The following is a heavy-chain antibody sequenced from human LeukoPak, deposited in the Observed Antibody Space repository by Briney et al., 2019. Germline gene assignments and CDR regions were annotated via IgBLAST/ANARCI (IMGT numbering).Heavy chain of an antibody. CDR1: GFTFSSYA. Sequence: QTGGSLRLSCAASGFTFSSYAMSWVRQAPGKGLEWVSAISGSGGSTYYADSVKGRFTISRDNSKNTLYLQMNSLRAEDTAVYYCANLKLELYYFDYWGQGTLVTVSS. J-gene: IGHJ4*02. CDR3: ANLKLELYYFDY. CDR2: ISGSGGST. V-gene: IGHV3-23*01. D-gene: IGHD1-7*01.